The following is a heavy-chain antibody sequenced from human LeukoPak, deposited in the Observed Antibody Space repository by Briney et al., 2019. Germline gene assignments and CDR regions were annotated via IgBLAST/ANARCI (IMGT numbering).Heavy chain of an antibody. CDR3: ARDGGSSWYFDY. D-gene: IGHD6-13*01. CDR1: GFTFSSYS. CDR2: ISSSSSYI. V-gene: IGHV3-21*01. Sequence: GGSLRLSCAASGFTFSSYSMNWVRQAPGKGLEWVSSISSSSSYIYYADSVKGRFTISRDNAKNSLYLQMSSLRAEDTAVYYCARDGGSSWYFDYWGQGTLVTVSS. J-gene: IGHJ4*02.